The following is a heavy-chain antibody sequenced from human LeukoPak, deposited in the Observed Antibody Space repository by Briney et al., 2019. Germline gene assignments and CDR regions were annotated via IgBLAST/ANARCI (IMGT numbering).Heavy chain of an antibody. CDR3: ATTRTTVVRG. J-gene: IGHJ4*02. CDR2: MSDTGTYI. V-gene: IGHV3-21*04. Sequence: PGGSLRLSCAASGFTFSTYSMNWIRQAPGKGLEWVSAMSDTGTYIYYADSVQGRFTISRDNAKNSLYLQMNSLRAEDTAVYYCATTRTTVVRGWGQGTLVTVSS. CDR1: GFTFSTYS. D-gene: IGHD4-23*01.